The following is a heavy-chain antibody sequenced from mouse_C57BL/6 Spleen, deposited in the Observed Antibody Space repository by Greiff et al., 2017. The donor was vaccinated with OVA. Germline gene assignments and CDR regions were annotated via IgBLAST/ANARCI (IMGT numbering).Heavy chain of an antibody. V-gene: IGHV1-69*01. J-gene: IGHJ3*01. Sequence: VQLQQPGAELVMPGASVKLSCKASGYTFTSYWMHWVKQRPGQGLEWIGEIDPSDSYTNYNQKFKGKSTLTVDKSSSTAYMQLSSLTSEDSAVYYCASPSDSSGYLPFAYWGQGTLVTVSA. CDR2: IDPSDSYT. CDR1: GYTFTSYW. D-gene: IGHD3-2*02. CDR3: ASPSDSSGYLPFAY.